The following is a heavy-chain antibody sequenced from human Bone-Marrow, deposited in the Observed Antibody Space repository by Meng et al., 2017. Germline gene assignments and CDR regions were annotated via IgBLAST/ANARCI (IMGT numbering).Heavy chain of an antibody. CDR3: AGISYYYGSGSYYKSYYFDY. Sequence: VQPQQGGAGLLRPSWSRPLTCPVHGGYFRGFYRGWIRQPPGKGLEWIGQINHSGSTNYNPSLKSRVTISVDTSKNQFSLKLSSVTAADTAVYYCAGISYYYGSGSYYKSYYFDYWGQGTLVTVSS. CDR1: GGYFRGFY. D-gene: IGHD3-10*01. J-gene: IGHJ4*02. V-gene: IGHV4-34*01. CDR2: INHSGST.